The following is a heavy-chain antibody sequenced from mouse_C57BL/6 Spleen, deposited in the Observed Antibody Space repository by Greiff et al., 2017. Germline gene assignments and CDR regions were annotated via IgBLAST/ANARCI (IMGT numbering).Heavy chain of an antibody. Sequence: EVHLVESGPGLVKPSQSLSLTCSVTGYSITSGYYWNWIRQFPGNKLEWMGYISYDGSNNYNPSLKNRISITRDTSKNQFFLKLNSVTTEDTATYYCARDGDYDDDGGFDYWGQGTTLTVSS. CDR3: ARDGDYDDDGGFDY. J-gene: IGHJ2*01. V-gene: IGHV3-6*01. CDR1: GYSITSGYY. D-gene: IGHD2-4*01. CDR2: ISYDGSN.